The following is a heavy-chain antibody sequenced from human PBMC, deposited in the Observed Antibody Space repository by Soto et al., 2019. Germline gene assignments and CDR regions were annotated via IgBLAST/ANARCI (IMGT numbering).Heavy chain of an antibody. D-gene: IGHD1-26*01. V-gene: IGHV3-30*18. CDR1: GFTFSSYG. J-gene: IGHJ4*02. CDR2: ISYDGSNT. CDR3: AKEGGLSGSYYISSSYYFDY. Sequence: QVQLVESGGGVVQPGRSLRLSCVASGFTFSSYGMHWVRQAPGKGLEWVAIISYDGSNTYYADSVKGRFTIYRDNSKNTLYLQMNSLRAEDTSVYYCAKEGGLSGSYYISSSYYFDYWGQGTLVTVSS.